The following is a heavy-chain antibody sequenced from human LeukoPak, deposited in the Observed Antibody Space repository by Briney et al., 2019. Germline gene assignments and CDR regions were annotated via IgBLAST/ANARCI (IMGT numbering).Heavy chain of an antibody. CDR2: PYSGGRT. CDR3: ARDGFSSGYPYDAFDI. V-gene: IGHV3-53*01. CDR1: GFTVSSSY. J-gene: IGHJ3*02. D-gene: IGHD3-22*01. Sequence: GGSLRLSCAASGFTVSSSYMSWVRQAPGKGLEWVSVPYSGGRTYYADSVKGRITISRANSKNTLYLQMNSLRAEETAVYYCARDGFSSGYPYDAFDIWGQGTMVTVSS.